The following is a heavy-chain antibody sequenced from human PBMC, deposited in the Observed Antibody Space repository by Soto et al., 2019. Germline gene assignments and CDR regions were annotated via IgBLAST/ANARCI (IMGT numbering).Heavy chain of an antibody. Sequence: QVQLQESGPGLVKPSETLSLTCTVSGGSISSYYWSWIRQPPGKGLEWIGYIYYSGSTNYNPSLKSRVTISVDTSKNQFSLKLSSVTAADTAVYYCARSLSPGDSRNFDYWGQGTLVTVSS. V-gene: IGHV4-59*08. D-gene: IGHD4-17*01. J-gene: IGHJ4*02. CDR3: ARSLSPGDSRNFDY. CDR1: GGSISSYY. CDR2: IYYSGST.